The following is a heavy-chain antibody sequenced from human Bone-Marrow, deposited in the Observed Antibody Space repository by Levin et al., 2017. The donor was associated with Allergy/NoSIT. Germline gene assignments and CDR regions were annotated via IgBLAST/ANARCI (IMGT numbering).Heavy chain of an antibody. J-gene: IGHJ4*02. CDR1: GFTFSDYY. CDR2: ISGSGENI. Sequence: GGSLRLSCAASGFTFSDYYMTWIRQTPGKGLECVSYISGSGENIKYADSVKGRFTISRDNAKNSLYLQMNSLRAEDTAVYYCSRDPRPLDYWGQGTLVTVSS. CDR3: SRDPRPLDY. V-gene: IGHV3-11*01.